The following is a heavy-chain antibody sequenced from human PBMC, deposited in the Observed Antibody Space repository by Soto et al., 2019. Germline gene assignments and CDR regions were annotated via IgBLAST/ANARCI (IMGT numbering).Heavy chain of an antibody. CDR3: ANRNWGGWYFDL. Sequence: EVQLLESGGGLVQPGGSLRLSCAASGFTFSSYAMSWVRQAPGKGLEWVSAISGSGGSTYYADSVKGRFTISRDNSKNTLYLQMNSLRAEDTAVDYCANRNWGGWYFDLWGRGTLVTVSS. CDR2: ISGSGGST. J-gene: IGHJ2*01. D-gene: IGHD7-27*01. CDR1: GFTFSSYA. V-gene: IGHV3-23*01.